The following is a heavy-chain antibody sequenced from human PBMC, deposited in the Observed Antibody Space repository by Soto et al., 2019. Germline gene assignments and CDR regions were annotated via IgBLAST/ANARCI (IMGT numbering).Heavy chain of an antibody. CDR3: ARDPAPIGWYDY. CDR1: GFTFRNYW. Sequence: EVQLVESGGGLVQPGGSLRLSCAASGFTFRNYWMHWVRQVPGKGLVWVSRINSDGSSTLYADSVKGRFTISRDNAKNTLYLHMNSLRAEDTAVYYCARDPAPIGWYDYWGQGTLVTVSS. D-gene: IGHD6-19*01. V-gene: IGHV3-74*01. J-gene: IGHJ4*02. CDR2: INSDGSST.